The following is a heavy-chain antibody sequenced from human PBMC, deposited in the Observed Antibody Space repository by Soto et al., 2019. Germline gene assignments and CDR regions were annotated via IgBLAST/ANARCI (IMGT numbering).Heavy chain of an antibody. CDR3: ARERGFLSEAFDI. CDR2: IYYSGST. D-gene: IGHD2-21*01. Sequence: PSETLSLTCTVSGGSISSGDYYWSWIRQPPGKGLEWIGYIYYSGSTYYNPSLKSRVTISVDTSKNQFSLKLSSVTPEDTAVYYCARERGFLSEAFDIWGRGTMVTVSS. J-gene: IGHJ3*02. V-gene: IGHV4-30-4*01. CDR1: GGSISSGDYY.